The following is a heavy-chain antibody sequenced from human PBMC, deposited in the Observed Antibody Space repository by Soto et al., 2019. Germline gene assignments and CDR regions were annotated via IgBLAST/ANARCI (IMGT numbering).Heavy chain of an antibody. V-gene: IGHV3-48*02. CDR2: VSSSGVTI. CDR1: GFSLSSYS. Sequence: EVQLVESGGGLVQPGRSLRLSCEVSGFSLSSYSMNWVRQAPGKGLEWVSFVSSSGVTIYYADSVKGRFTISGDTANNSLYLQMDSLRDEDTAVYYCARDSRFSSGEDYFYYYGMDVWGQGTTVTVSS. J-gene: IGHJ6*02. D-gene: IGHD3-22*01. CDR3: ARDSRFSSGEDYFYYYGMDV.